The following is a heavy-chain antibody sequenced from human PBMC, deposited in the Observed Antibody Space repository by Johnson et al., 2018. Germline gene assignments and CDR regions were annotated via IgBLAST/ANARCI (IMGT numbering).Heavy chain of an antibody. V-gene: IGHV3-30*18. D-gene: IGHD3-10*01. Sequence: QVQLVQSGGGVVQPGRSLRLSCVASGFTFSRYGMHWVRQAPGKGLEWVAVISFDGSQRYYADSVKGRFTISRDNSKNTLVVRMNSLRTEDTALYHCGKADGSGNYMDFWGKGTTVTVSS. CDR2: ISFDGSQR. CDR1: GFTFSRYG. J-gene: IGHJ6*03. CDR3: GKADGSGNYMDF.